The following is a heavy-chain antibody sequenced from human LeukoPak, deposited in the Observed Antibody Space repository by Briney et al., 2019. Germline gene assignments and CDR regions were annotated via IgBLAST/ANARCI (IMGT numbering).Heavy chain of an antibody. CDR3: AKEIHTPYGSGGSCYPYYYYYYGMDG. CDR1: GYTFTSYG. D-gene: IGHD2-15*01. V-gene: IGHV1-18*01. Sequence: ASVKVSCKASGYTFTSYGFSWVGQAPGHGLEWMGWISAYNGNTNYAQKLQGRVTMTTDTSTSTSYIKFRSLRSADTAVYYCAKEIHTPYGSGGSCYPYYYYYYGMDGWGQGTTVTVSS. CDR2: ISAYNGNT. J-gene: IGHJ6*01.